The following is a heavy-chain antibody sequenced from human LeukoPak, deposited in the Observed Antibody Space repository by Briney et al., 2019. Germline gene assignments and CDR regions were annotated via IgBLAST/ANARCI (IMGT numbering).Heavy chain of an antibody. D-gene: IGHD4-11*01. J-gene: IGHJ4*02. CDR1: GFTFSSYG. CDR2: IRYDGSNK. CDR3: ARVWQDYSNTDY. Sequence: GGSLRLSCAASGFTFSSYGLHWVRQAPGKGLEWVAFIRYDGSNKYYADSVKGRFTISRDNAKNSLFLQMNSLTAEDTAVYYCARVWQDYSNTDYWGQGTLVAVSS. V-gene: IGHV3-30*02.